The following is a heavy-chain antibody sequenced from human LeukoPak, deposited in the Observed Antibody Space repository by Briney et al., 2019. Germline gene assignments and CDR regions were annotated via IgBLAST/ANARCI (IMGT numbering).Heavy chain of an antibody. CDR3: ARDPYGDHEYFQH. D-gene: IGHD4-17*01. CDR1: GYTFTGYY. CDR2: INPNSGGT. Sequence: ASLKVSCKASGYTFTGYYMHWVRKAPGQGLEWMGWINPNSGGTTYAQKFQGRVTMTRDTSIRTAYMELSRLTSDDTAVYYCARDPYGDHEYFQHWGQGTLVTVSS. V-gene: IGHV1-2*02. J-gene: IGHJ1*01.